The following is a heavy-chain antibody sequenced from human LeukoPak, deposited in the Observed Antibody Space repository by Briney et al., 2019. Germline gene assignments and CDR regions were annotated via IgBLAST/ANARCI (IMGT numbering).Heavy chain of an antibody. V-gene: IGHV1-69*08. D-gene: IGHD5-12*01. CDR3: VRSGYDYDWFDP. Sequence: PRASVKVSFKASGGSFSDYSTSWVRQAPGQGLEWMGRIIAILDTAHYAQKFQGRFTITADKSTTTVYMELSSLRSDDTAVYYYVRSGYDYDWFDPWGQGTLVTVSS. J-gene: IGHJ5*02. CDR1: GGSFSDYS. CDR2: IIAILDTA.